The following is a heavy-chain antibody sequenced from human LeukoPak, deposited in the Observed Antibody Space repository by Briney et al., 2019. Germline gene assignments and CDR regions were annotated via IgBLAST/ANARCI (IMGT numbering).Heavy chain of an antibody. V-gene: IGHV4-39*01. Sequence: SETLSLTCTVSGGSISSSSYYWGWIRQPPGKGLEWIGSIYYSGSTYYNPSLKSRVTISVDTSKNQFSLKLSSVTAADTAVYYCARLVIREVYFDYWGREPWSPSPQ. CDR1: GGSISSSSYY. J-gene: IGHJ4*02. CDR3: ARLVIREVYFDY. CDR2: IYYSGST.